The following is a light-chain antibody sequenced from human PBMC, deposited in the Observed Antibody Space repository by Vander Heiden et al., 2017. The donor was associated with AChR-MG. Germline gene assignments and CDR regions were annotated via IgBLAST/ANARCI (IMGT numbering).Light chain of an antibody. CDR3: QSYDSSLRGV. CDR2: CNN. CDR1: SSNVGADYD. V-gene: IGLV1-40*01. Sequence: QSVLTQPPSVSGAPGQSVTISCTGSSSNVGADYDVHWYQQLPGTAPKLLIYCNNYRPSGVPDRFSGSKSGTSASLAITGLQAEDEADYYCQSYDSSLRGVFGTGTKVTGL. J-gene: IGLJ1*01.